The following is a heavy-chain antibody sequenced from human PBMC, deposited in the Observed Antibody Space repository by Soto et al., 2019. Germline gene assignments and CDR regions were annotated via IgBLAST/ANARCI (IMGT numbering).Heavy chain of an antibody. CDR1: GFTFSSYA. D-gene: IGHD6-6*01. J-gene: IGHJ3*02. CDR2: ISGSGGST. V-gene: IGHV3-23*01. Sequence: GGSLRLSCAASGFTFSSYALSWVRQAPGKGLEWVSAISGSGGSTYYADSVKGRFTISRDNSKNTLYLQMNSLRAEDTAVYYCAKTFVSSSAFDIWGQGTMVTVSS. CDR3: AKTFVSSSAFDI.